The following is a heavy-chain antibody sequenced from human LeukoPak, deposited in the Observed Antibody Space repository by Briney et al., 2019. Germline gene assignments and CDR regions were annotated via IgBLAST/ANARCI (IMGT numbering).Heavy chain of an antibody. CDR3: ATDNYDSSGYYYDY. Sequence: ASVKVSCKVSGYTLTELSMHWVRQAPGKGLEWMGGFDPEDGETIYAQKFQGRVTMTEDTSTDTAYVELSSLRSEDTAVYYCATDNYDSSGYYYDYWGQGTLVTVSS. D-gene: IGHD3-22*01. V-gene: IGHV1-24*01. CDR2: FDPEDGET. J-gene: IGHJ4*02. CDR1: GYTLTELS.